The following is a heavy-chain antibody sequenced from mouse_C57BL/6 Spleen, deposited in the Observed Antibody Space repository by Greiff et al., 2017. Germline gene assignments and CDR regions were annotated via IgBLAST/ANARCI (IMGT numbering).Heavy chain of an antibody. CDR3: TRMITTRFAY. D-gene: IGHD2-4*01. CDR2: IYPGSGST. J-gene: IGHJ3*01. CDR1: GYTFTSYW. V-gene: IGHV1S22*01. Sequence: LQQPGSELVRPGASVKLSCKASGYTFTSYWMHWVKQRPGQGLEWIGNIYPGSGSTNYDEKFKSKATLTVDTSSSTAYMQLSSLTSEDSAVYYCTRMITTRFAYWGQGTLVTVSA.